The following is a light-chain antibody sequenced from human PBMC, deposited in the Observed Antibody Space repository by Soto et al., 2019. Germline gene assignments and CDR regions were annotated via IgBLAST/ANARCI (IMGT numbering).Light chain of an antibody. V-gene: IGKV3-20*01. CDR1: QTVGRNY. CDR2: DAS. Sequence: EIVLTQSPGSLPLFPGERATLSCRASQTVGRNYLAWFQQRPGQAPRLLIYDASTRATGIPDKFGGSGSGTDFTLTISRLEPEDFAVYYCQQYVNSPITFGQGTRLEIK. J-gene: IGKJ5*01. CDR3: QQYVNSPIT.